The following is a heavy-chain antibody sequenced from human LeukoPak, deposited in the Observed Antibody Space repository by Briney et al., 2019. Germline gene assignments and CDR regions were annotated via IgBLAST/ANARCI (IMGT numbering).Heavy chain of an antibody. CDR3: ARSGYSYGYWGHFDY. V-gene: IGHV4-34*01. CDR2: INHSEST. J-gene: IGHJ4*02. CDR1: GGSFSGYY. D-gene: IGHD5-18*01. Sequence: SETLSLTCAVYGGSFSGYYWSWIRQPPGKGLESIGEINHSESTNYNPSLKSRVTISVDTSKNQFSLKLSSVTAADTAVYYCARSGYSYGYWGHFDYWGQGTLVTVSS.